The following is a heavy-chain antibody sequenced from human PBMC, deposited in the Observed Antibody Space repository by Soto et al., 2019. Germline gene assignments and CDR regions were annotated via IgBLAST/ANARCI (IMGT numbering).Heavy chain of an antibody. J-gene: IGHJ6*02. V-gene: IGHV3-30-3*01. Sequence: GSLRLSCAASGFTFNSYAMHWVRQAPGKGLEWVAVISYDGSNKYYADSVKGRFTISRDNSKNALYLQMNSLRSEDTAVYYCARELITIFGVVTTKGPNYYYDMDVWGQGTTVTVSS. CDR2: ISYDGSNK. CDR3: ARELITIFGVVTTKGPNYYYDMDV. CDR1: GFTFNSYA. D-gene: IGHD3-3*01.